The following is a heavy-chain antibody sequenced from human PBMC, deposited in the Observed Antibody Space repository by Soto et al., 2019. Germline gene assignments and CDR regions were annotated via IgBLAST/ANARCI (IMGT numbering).Heavy chain of an antibody. V-gene: IGHV3-33*01. CDR1: GFTFSSYG. CDR3: AREKSIFAEYGMDV. CDR2: IWYDGSNK. Sequence: GGSLRLSCAASGFTFSSYGMHWVRQAPGKGLEWVAVIWYDGSNKYYADSVKGRFTISRDNSKNTLYLQMNSLRAEDTTVYYCAREKSIFAEYGMDVWGQGTTVTVSS. J-gene: IGHJ6*02. D-gene: IGHD3-3*01.